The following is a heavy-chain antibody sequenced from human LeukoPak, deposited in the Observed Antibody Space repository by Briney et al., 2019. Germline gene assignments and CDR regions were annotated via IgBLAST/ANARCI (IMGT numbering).Heavy chain of an antibody. Sequence: TGGSLRLSCAASGFTFSNAWMSWVRQAPGKGLEWVGRIKSKTDGGTTDYAAPVKGRFTISRDDSKNTLYLQMNSLKTEDTAVYYCTTSGSYLSVRILAYWGQGTLVTVSS. D-gene: IGHD1-26*01. V-gene: IGHV3-15*01. CDR3: TTSGSYLSVRILAY. CDR2: IKSKTDGGTT. CDR1: GFTFSNAW. J-gene: IGHJ4*02.